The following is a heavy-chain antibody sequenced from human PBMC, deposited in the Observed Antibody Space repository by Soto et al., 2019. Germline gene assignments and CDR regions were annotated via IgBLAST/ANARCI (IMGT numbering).Heavy chain of an antibody. CDR2: ILGRAETT. V-gene: IGHV3-23*01. CDR3: AKSPTYYYDSSGYYLDY. J-gene: IGHJ4*02. D-gene: IGHD3-22*01. CDR1: GFTFSNYA. Sequence: GGSLRLSCEASGFTFSNYAMSWVRQAPGKGLEWVSAILGRAETTYYVDSVKGRFTISRDNSKNTLFLQMNSLRAEDTAVYYCAKSPTYYYDSSGYYLDYWGQGTLVTVS.